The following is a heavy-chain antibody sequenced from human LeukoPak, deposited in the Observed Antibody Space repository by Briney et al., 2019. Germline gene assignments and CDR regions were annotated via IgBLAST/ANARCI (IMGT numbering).Heavy chain of an antibody. J-gene: IGHJ3*02. CDR3: TTNDAFDI. CDR1: GFTFSDAW. CDR2: IKTKTNGGGGTA. Sequence: GGLLRLSCAASGFTFSDAWMSWVRQAPGKGLEWVGRIKTKTNGGGGTADYAAPVKGRFTIARDDSKNTLYLQMNSLKTEDTAVYYCTTNDAFDIWGQGTMVTVSS. V-gene: IGHV3-15*01.